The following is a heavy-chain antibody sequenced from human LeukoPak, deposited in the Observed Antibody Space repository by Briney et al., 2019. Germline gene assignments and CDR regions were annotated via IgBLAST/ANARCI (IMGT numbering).Heavy chain of an antibody. CDR1: GGSLSGHV. CDR2: IHSSGST. CDR3: ARDPGDTDWYNFDF. J-gene: IGHJ4*02. V-gene: IGHV4-59*11. Sequence: SETLSLTCAVSGGSLSGHVWSWVRRPPGKGLENMGDIHSSGSTNYTPSYKSRVTVSLEMSKNQFSLRLSSVTAADTAVYYCARDPGDTDWYNFDFWGQGILVTVSS. D-gene: IGHD3-9*01.